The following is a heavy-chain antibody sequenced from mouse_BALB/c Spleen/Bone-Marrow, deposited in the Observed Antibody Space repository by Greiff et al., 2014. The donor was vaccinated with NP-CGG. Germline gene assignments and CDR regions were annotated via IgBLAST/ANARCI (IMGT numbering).Heavy chain of an antibody. Sequence: LVESGPELVKPGASVKISCKASGYSFTDYIILWVKQSHGMSLEWIGNINPYYDSTSYNLKFKGKATLTVDKSSTTAYMHLNSLTSEDSAVYYCARVAYDGHAMDSWGQGTSVTVSS. J-gene: IGHJ4*01. V-gene: IGHV1-39*01. CDR3: ARVAYDGHAMDS. CDR1: GYSFTDYI. CDR2: INPYYDST. D-gene: IGHD2-3*01.